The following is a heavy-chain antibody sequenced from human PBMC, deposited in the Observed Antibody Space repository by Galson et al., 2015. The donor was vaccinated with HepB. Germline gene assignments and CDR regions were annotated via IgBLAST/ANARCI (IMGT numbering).Heavy chain of an antibody. CDR3: ARDSSSTWDPHYYYGMDV. J-gene: IGHJ6*02. V-gene: IGHV3-66*01. Sequence: SLRLSCAASGFTVSSNYMSWVRQAPGKGLEWVSVIYGGDRTHYADSVKGRFTISRDKAKNTLYLQMNSLGAEDTAVYYCARDSSSTWDPHYYYGMDVWGQGTTVTVSS. D-gene: IGHD6-13*01. CDR2: IYGGDRT. CDR1: GFTVSSNY.